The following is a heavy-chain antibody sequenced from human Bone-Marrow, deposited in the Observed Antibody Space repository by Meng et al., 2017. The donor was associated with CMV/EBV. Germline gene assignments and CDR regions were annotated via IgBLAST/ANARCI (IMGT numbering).Heavy chain of an antibody. J-gene: IGHJ4*01. Sequence: ASVKVSCKASGYTFTSYGISWVRQAPGQGLEWMGWISAYNGNTNYAQKLQGRVTMTTDTSTSTAYMELRSLRSDDTAVYYCARDRGPAKHKPLPLAYWGPGQRVTVAA. D-gene: IGHD2-2*01. V-gene: IGHV1-18*01. CDR1: GYTFTSYG. CDR3: ARDRGPAKHKPLPLAY. CDR2: ISAYNGNT.